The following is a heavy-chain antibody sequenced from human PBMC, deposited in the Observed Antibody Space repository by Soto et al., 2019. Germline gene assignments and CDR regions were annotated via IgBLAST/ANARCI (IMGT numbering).Heavy chain of an antibody. V-gene: IGHV1-8*01. CDR2: MNPNSGNT. CDR1: GYTFTSYD. D-gene: IGHD3-3*01. J-gene: IGHJ6*02. CDR3: ARGITIFGVVIVGYYYYGMDV. Sequence: ASVKVSCKASGYTFTSYDINWVRQATGQGLEWMGWMNPNSGNTGYAQKFQGRVTMTRNTSISTAYMELSSLRSEDTAVYYCARGITIFGVVIVGYYYYGMDVWGQGTTATVSS.